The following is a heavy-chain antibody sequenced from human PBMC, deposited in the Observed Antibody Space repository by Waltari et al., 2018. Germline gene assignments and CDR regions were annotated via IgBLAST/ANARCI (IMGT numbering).Heavy chain of an antibody. V-gene: IGHV3-49*03. Sequence: EVQLVESGGGLVQPGRSLRLSCSASGFTFGDYAMSWFRQAPGNGLEWLKFIKNKAYAETTSYAASVRGRFTISRDDSKSMAYLQMDSLKSEDTAIYYCFVLCSGKPCGQGTLVTVSS. D-gene: IGHD2-15*01. J-gene: IGHJ5*02. CDR1: GFTFGDYA. CDR2: IKNKAYAETT. CDR3: FVLCSGKP.